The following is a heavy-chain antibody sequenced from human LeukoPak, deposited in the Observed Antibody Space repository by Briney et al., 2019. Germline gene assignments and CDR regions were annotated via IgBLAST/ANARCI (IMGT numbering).Heavy chain of an antibody. V-gene: IGHV3-30*03. Sequence: QPGRSLRLSCAASGFTFSSYGMHWVRQAPGKGLEWVAVISYDGSNKYYADSVKGRFTISRDNSKNTLYLQMNSLRAEDTAVYYCVTSLRYFAWLRTFDYWGQGTLVTVSS. J-gene: IGHJ4*02. CDR1: GFTFSSYG. CDR3: VTSLRYFAWLRTFDY. D-gene: IGHD3-9*01. CDR2: ISYDGSNK.